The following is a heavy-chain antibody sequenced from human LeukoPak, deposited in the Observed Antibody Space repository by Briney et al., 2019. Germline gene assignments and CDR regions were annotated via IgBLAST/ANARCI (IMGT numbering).Heavy chain of an antibody. V-gene: IGHV1-2*06. D-gene: IGHD1-20*01. J-gene: IGHJ4*02. CDR3: AREKTGDNWNDVGVDY. CDR2: INPNSGGT. Sequence: ASVKVSCKASGYTFTGYYMLWVRQAPGQGLEWMGRINPNSGGTNYAQKFQGRVTMTRDTSISTAYMELSRLRSDDTAVYYCAREKTGDNWNDVGVDYWGQGTLVTLSS. CDR1: GYTFTGYY.